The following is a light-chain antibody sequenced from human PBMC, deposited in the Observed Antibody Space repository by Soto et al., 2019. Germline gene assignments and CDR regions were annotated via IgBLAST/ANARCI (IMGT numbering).Light chain of an antibody. J-gene: IGKJ1*01. CDR3: QHYGSSPKT. CDR2: GAS. CDR1: QSISTSY. V-gene: IGKV3-20*01. Sequence: EIVLTQSPGTLSLSPGERATLSCRASQSISTSYLAWYQQKPGQAPRLLIYGASSRATGIPDRFSGSGFGTDFSLTISRLEAEDFAVYYCQHYGSSPKTFGQGTKVEIK.